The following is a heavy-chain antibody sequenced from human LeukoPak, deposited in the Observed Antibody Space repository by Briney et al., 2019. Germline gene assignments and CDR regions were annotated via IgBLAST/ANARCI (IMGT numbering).Heavy chain of an antibody. CDR3: ARYLRVAAAGVDP. Sequence: SETLSLTCSVSGDSISIYYWSWIRQPPGKGLEWIGYIYNSGSTNYNPSLKSRVTISVDTSKNQFSLKLTSVTAADTAVYYCARYLRVAAAGVDPWGQGTLVTVSS. CDR1: GDSISIYY. J-gene: IGHJ5*02. D-gene: IGHD6-13*01. V-gene: IGHV4-59*01. CDR2: IYNSGST.